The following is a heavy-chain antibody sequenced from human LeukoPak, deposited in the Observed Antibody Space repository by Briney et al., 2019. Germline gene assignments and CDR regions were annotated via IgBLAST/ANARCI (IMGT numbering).Heavy chain of an antibody. CDR1: GGSFSGYY. Sequence: SETLSLTCAVYGGSFSGYYWSWIRQPPGKGLEWIGEINHSGSTNYNPSLKSRVTISVDTSKNQFSLKLSSVTAADTAVYYCARVSYGSGSVDYWGQGTLVTVSS. J-gene: IGHJ4*02. CDR2: INHSGST. V-gene: IGHV4-34*01. D-gene: IGHD3-10*01. CDR3: ARVSYGSGSVDY.